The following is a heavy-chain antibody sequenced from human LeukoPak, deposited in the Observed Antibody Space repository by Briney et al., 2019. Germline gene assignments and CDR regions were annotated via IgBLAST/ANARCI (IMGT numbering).Heavy chain of an antibody. J-gene: IGHJ4*02. CDR1: GFTFSSYA. CDR2: ISGSGSST. V-gene: IGHV3-23*01. Sequence: PGGSLRLSCAASGFTFSSYAMSWVRQAPGKGLEWVSAISGSGSSTYYADSVKGRFTVSRDNSKNTLYLQMNSLRAEDTAVYYCAKVSPRFLEWLLYFDYWGQGTLVTVSS. CDR3: AKVSPRFLEWLLYFDY. D-gene: IGHD3-3*01.